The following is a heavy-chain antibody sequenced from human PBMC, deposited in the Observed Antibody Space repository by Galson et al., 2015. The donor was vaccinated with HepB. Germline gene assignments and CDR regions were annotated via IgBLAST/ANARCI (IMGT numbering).Heavy chain of an antibody. CDR2: IYYSGST. J-gene: IGHJ4*02. CDR3: ARRRYSSGWSTFDY. CDR1: GGSISSSSYY. V-gene: IGHV4-39*01. Sequence: ETLSLTCTVSGGSISSSSYYWGWIRQPPGKGLEWIGSIYYSGSTYYNPSLKSRVTISVDTSKNQFSLKLSSVTAADTAVYYCARRRYSSGWSTFDYWGQGTLVTVSS. D-gene: IGHD6-19*01.